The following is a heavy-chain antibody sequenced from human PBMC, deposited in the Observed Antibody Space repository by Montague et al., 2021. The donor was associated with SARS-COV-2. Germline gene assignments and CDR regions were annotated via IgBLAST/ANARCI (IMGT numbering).Heavy chain of an antibody. CDR1: GGSISSYY. Sequence: SETLSLTCTVSGGSISSYYWSWIRQPPGKGLEWIGYIYYGGSTNYNPSLKSRVTMSVDTSKNQFSLKLSSVTAADTAVYYCARGFDYWDQGTLVTVSS. V-gene: IGHV4-59*01. CDR3: ARGFDY. J-gene: IGHJ4*02. CDR2: IYYGGST.